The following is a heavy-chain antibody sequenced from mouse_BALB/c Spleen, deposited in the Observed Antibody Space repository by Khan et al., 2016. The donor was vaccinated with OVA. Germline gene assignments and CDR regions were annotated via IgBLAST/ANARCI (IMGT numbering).Heavy chain of an antibody. V-gene: IGHV1-87*01. CDR1: GYTFTSYR. D-gene: IGHD1-1*01. CDR2: IYPGDGNT. CDR3: VRGGITTGYFDY. Sequence: VQLQQSGTELARPGASVKLSCKASGYTFTSYRMQWVKQRPGQGLEWIGAIYPGDGNTRYTQKFKGKATLTADKSSSTAYMHLSSLASEDSAVYFCVRGGITTGYFDYWGQGTTLTVSS. J-gene: IGHJ2*01.